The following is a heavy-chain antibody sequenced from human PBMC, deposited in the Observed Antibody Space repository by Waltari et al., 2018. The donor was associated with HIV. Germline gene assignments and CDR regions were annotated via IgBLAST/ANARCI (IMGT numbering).Heavy chain of an antibody. J-gene: IGHJ6*02. CDR2: IYSGGSR. D-gene: IGHD1-26*01. CDR1: GLTISSNY. CDR3: ARDPRSSGYYGMDV. Sequence: EVQLVASGGGLIEPGGSLRVSCAASGLTISSNYMSWVRQAPGTGLELVSVIYSGGSRYYADSVKGRFIISRDNSKNTVSLHMNSLRAEDTAVYYCARDPRSSGYYGMDVWGQGIKVTVSS. V-gene: IGHV3-53*01.